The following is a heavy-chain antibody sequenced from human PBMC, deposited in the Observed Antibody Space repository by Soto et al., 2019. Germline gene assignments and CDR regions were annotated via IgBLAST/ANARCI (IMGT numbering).Heavy chain of an antibody. J-gene: IGHJ4*02. CDR2: ISYDGSNK. CDR1: GFTFSNYG. Sequence: VQLVESGGGVVQPGRSLRLSCAASGFTFSNYGIHWVRQAPGKGLEWVAVISYDGSNKYYADSVKGRFTISRDNSKNPLYLQMDSLRAEDTAEDTAVYYCAKGGRRTVSGHLDYWGQGTLVTVSS. V-gene: IGHV3-30*18. D-gene: IGHD6-19*01. CDR3: AKGGRRTVSGHLDY.